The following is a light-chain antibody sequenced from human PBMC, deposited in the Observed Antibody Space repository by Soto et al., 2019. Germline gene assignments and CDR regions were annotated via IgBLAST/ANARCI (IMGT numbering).Light chain of an antibody. CDR2: AAS. V-gene: IGKV1-12*01. Sequence: DIQMTQSPSSVSASVGDRVTITCRSSEDISTWLAWYQQKPGKAPKLLIYAASSLQSGVPSRFSGSGSGPDFTLTISSLQPEDFATYYCQHADSFPLITFGQGTRLEIK. J-gene: IGKJ5*01. CDR3: QHADSFPLIT. CDR1: EDISTW.